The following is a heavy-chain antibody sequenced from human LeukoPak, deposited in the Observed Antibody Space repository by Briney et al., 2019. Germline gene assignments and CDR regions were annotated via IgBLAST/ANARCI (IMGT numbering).Heavy chain of an antibody. CDR1: GGTFSSYA. V-gene: IGHV1-69*13. CDR2: IIPIFGTA. CDR3: ARVPIVVVPSTSLHFDY. D-gene: IGHD2-2*01. J-gene: IGHJ4*02. Sequence: SVKVSCKASGGTFSSYAISWVRQAPGQGLEWMGGIIPIFGTANYAQKFQGRVTITADESTSTAYMELRSLRSDDTAVYYCARVPIVVVPSTSLHFDYWGQGTLVTVSS.